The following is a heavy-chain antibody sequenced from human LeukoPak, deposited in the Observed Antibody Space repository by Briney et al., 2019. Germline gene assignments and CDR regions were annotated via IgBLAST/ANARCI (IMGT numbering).Heavy chain of an antibody. D-gene: IGHD2-2*01. CDR3: AIHIVVVPAAKKKNWFDP. V-gene: IGHV4-34*01. CDR2: INHSGST. CDR1: GGSFSGYY. J-gene: IGHJ5*02. Sequence: SETLSLTCAVYGGSFSGYYWSRIRQPPGKGLEWIGEINHSGSTNYNPSLKSRVTISVDTSKNQFSLKLSSVTAADTAVYYCAIHIVVVPAAKKKNWFDPWGQGTLATVSS.